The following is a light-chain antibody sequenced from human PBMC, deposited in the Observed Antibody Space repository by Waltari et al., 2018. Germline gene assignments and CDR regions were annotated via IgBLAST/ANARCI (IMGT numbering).Light chain of an antibody. CDR2: GAS. V-gene: IGKV3-15*01. CDR3: QHYNNWPLT. J-gene: IGKJ3*01. CDR1: QSISSN. Sequence: DIVMTQSPATLSVSAGERATLSCRASQSISSNLGWYQQKPGQAPRLLIYGASTRATGIPARFSGSGSGTEFTLTITSMQSEDSAVYYCQHYNNWPLTFGPGTKVNIK.